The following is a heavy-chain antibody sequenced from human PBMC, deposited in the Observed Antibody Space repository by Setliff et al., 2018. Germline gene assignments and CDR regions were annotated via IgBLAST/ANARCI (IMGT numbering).Heavy chain of an antibody. CDR3: VRERGDIVTTTSYYYYLDV. D-gene: IGHD5-12*01. V-gene: IGHV1-18*01. Sequence: ASVKVSCKASGYTFTSYGFSWVRQAPGQGLEWMGWISAYNGNTNYGQKYQGRVTMTTDTSTNTVYMELRSLRSDDTAVYFCVRERGDIVTTTSYYYYLDVWGKGTTVTVSS. CDR1: GYTFTSYG. J-gene: IGHJ6*03. CDR2: ISAYNGNT.